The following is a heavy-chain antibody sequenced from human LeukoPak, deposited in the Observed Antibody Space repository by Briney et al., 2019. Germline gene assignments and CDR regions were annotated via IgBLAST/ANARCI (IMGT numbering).Heavy chain of an antibody. CDR3: AKDGYSSGYRFDY. CDR2: ISFDGGSK. CDR1: GFTFSTYA. V-gene: IGHV3-30-3*01. D-gene: IGHD3-22*01. J-gene: IGHJ4*02. Sequence: GRSLRLSCAASGFTFSTYAMHWVRQAPGKGLEWVTFISFDGGSKYYAASVKGRFTISRDNSKNTLYLQMNSLRAEDTAVYYCAKDGYSSGYRFDYWGQGTLVTVSS.